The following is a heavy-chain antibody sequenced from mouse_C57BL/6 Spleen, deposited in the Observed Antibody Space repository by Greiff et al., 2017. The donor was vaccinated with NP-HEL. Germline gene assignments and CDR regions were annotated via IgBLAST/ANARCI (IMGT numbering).Heavy chain of an antibody. J-gene: IGHJ2*01. V-gene: IGHV5-17*01. CDR1: GFTFSDYG. D-gene: IGHD1-1*01. Sequence: EVKLMESGGGLVKPGGSLKLSCAASGFTFSDYGMHWVRQAPEKGLEWVAYISSGSITIYSADTVKGRFTISRDNAKNTLFLQMTSLRSEDTAMYYCARNYGSSNYFDYWGQGTTLTVSS. CDR3: ARNYGSSNYFDY. CDR2: ISSGSITI.